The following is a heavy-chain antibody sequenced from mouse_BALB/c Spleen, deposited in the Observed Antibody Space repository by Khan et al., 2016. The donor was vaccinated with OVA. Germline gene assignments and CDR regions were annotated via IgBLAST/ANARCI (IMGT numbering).Heavy chain of an antibody. CDR2: IWSGGST. J-gene: IGHJ3*01. CDR1: GFSLTTYG. V-gene: IGHV2-2*02. Sequence: QVQLKESGPGLVRPSQSLSITCTVSGFSLTTYGVHWVRQSPGKGLEWLGVIWSGGSTDYSAAFISRLSISKDNSKSQVFFKMNSLQPNDTAIYYCARNYDYDEGLAYWGQGTLVTGSA. CDR3: ARNYDYDEGLAY. D-gene: IGHD2-4*01.